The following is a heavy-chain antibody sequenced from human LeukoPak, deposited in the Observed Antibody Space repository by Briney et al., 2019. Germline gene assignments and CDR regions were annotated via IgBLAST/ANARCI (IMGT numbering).Heavy chain of an antibody. Sequence: GGSLRLSCAASGFTFSGSAMHWVRQASGKGLEWVGRIRSKANSYATAYAASVKGRFTISRDDSKNTAYLQMNSLKTEDTAVYYCTRSSKPLWFGELESGDYGMDVWGQGTTVTVSS. J-gene: IGHJ6*02. CDR3: TRSSKPLWFGELESGDYGMDV. V-gene: IGHV3-73*01. CDR1: GFTFSGSA. D-gene: IGHD3-10*01. CDR2: IRSKANSYAT.